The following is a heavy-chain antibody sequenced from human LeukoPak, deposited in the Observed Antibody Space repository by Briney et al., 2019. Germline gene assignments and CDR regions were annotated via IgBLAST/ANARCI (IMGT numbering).Heavy chain of an antibody. Sequence: ASVKVSCKVSGYTLTELSMHWVRQAPGKGLEWMGGFDPEDGETIYAQKFQGRVTMIEDTSTDTAYMELSSLRSEDTAVYYCATWQDRLLAYYFDYWGQGTLVTVSS. CDR1: GYTLTELS. CDR3: ATWQDRLLAYYFDY. J-gene: IGHJ4*02. V-gene: IGHV1-24*01. CDR2: FDPEDGET. D-gene: IGHD2-15*01.